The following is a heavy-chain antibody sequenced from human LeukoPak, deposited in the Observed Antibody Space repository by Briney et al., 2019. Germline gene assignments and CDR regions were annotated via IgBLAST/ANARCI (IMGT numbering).Heavy chain of an antibody. CDR1: GGSISSSSYY. D-gene: IGHD4-4*01. J-gene: IGHJ6*02. CDR2: MYYSGNT. Sequence: PSETLSLTCTVSGGSISSSSYYWGWIRQPPGKGLEWIGSMYYSGNTYYNPSLKSRVTIPVDTSKNQLSLKLSSVTAADTAVYYCARGRGPLNSNLRRPYYYYGMDVWGQGTTVTVSS. CDR3: ARGRGPLNSNLRRPYYYYGMDV. V-gene: IGHV4-39*01.